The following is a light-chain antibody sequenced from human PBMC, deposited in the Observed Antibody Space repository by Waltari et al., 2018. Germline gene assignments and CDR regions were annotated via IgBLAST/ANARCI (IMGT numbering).Light chain of an antibody. CDR2: AAS. J-gene: IGKJ1*01. CDR3: QQYNSYPWT. V-gene: IGKV1-9*01. CDR1: QDIRSY. Sequence: DIQFTTSPSFLSACVGARVTITCRASQDIRSYLAWYKQRPGKAPKLLIYAASNLQTVVPSRFSGGGSGTEFALTISSLQPEDFASFYCQQYNSYPWTFGQGTKVEIK.